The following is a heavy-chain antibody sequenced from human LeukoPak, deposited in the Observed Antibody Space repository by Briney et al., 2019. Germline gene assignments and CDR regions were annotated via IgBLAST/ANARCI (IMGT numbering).Heavy chain of an antibody. CDR2: ISTYNGNT. CDR3: ARDLGSSGYYYEPDAFDI. Sequence: GASVKVSCKASGYTFLGYYMHWVRQAPGQGLEWMGWISTYNGNTKYPQKLQGRVTMTTDTSTSTAYMELRSLRSDDTAVYYCARDLGSSGYYYEPDAFDIWGQGTMVTVSS. J-gene: IGHJ3*02. CDR1: GYTFLGYY. D-gene: IGHD3-22*01. V-gene: IGHV1-18*04.